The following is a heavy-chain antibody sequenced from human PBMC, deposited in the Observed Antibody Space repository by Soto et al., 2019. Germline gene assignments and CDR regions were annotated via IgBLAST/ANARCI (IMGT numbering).Heavy chain of an antibody. CDR1: GFTFSSYW. Sequence: EVQLVESGGGLVQPGGSLRLSCAASGFTFSSYWMSWVRQAPGKGLEWVANIKQDGSEKYYEDSVKGRFTISRDNAKNSLYLQMNGLRAEDTAVYYCARDYAYYDYIWGSPLFDYWGQGTLVTVSS. D-gene: IGHD3-16*01. CDR2: IKQDGSEK. J-gene: IGHJ4*02. V-gene: IGHV3-7*01. CDR3: ARDYAYYDYIWGSPLFDY.